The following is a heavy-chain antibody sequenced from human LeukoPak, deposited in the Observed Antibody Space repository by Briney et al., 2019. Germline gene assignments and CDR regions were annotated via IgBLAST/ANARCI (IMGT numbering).Heavy chain of an antibody. CDR2: MNPNSGNT. CDR3: AREFRLWVRGVIIQYYGMDV. CDR1: GYTFTSYD. Sequence: ASVKVSCKASGYTFTSYDINWVRQATGQGLEWMGWMNPNSGNTGYAQKFQGRVTMTRNTSISTAYMELSSLRSEDTAVYYCAREFRLWVRGVIIQYYGMDVWGQGTTVTVSS. D-gene: IGHD3-10*01. V-gene: IGHV1-8*01. J-gene: IGHJ6*02.